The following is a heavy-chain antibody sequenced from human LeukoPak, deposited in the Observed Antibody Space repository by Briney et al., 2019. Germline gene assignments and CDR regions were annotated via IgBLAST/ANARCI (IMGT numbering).Heavy chain of an antibody. CDR2: IYTSGST. Sequence: SETLSLTCTVSGYSISSYYWSWIRQPAGKGLEWIGRIYTSGSTNYNPSLKSRVTMSVDTSKNQFSLKLSSVTAADTAVYYCARASSGWSSYYYMDVWGKGTTVTVSS. V-gene: IGHV4-4*07. CDR3: ARASSGWSSYYYMDV. CDR1: GYSISSYY. J-gene: IGHJ6*03. D-gene: IGHD6-19*01.